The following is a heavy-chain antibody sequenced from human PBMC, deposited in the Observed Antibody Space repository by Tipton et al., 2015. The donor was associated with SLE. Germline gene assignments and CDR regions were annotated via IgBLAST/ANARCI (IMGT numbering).Heavy chain of an antibody. CDR2: IHHSGST. D-gene: IGHD6-13*01. CDR3: ARLGYSSSWGDY. Sequence: TLSLTCAVSGYSISSGYYWGWIRQPPGKGLEWIGSIHHSGSTYYNPSLKSRVTISVDTTKNHFSLKLSSVTAADTAVYYCARLGYSSSWGDYWGQGTLVTVSS. CDR1: GYSISSGYY. J-gene: IGHJ4*02. V-gene: IGHV4-38-2*01.